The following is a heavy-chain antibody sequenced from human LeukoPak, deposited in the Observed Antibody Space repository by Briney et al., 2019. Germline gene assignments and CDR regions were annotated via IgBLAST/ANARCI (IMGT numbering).Heavy chain of an antibody. CDR3: ARDPRPHPIAAAGTNWFDP. Sequence: SETLSLTRTVSGGSISRYYWSWIRQPAGKGLVWIGRIYTSGSTNYNPSLKSRVTMSVDTSKNQFSLKLSSVTAADTAVYYCARDPRPHPIAAAGTNWFDPRGQGTLVTVSS. CDR1: GGSISRYY. CDR2: IYTSGST. V-gene: IGHV4-4*07. D-gene: IGHD6-13*01. J-gene: IGHJ5*02.